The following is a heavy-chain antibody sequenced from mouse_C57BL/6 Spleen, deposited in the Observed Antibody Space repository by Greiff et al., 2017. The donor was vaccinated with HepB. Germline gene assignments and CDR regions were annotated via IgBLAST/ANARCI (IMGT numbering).Heavy chain of an antibody. CDR1: GYTFTSYW. CDR2: IYPGSGST. J-gene: IGHJ4*01. Sequence: VQLQQPGAELVKPGASVKMSFKASGYTFTSYWITWVKQRPGQGLEWIGDIYPGSGSTNYNEKFKSKATLTVDTSSSTAYMQLSSLTSEDSAVYYCARDHYYGSSYGDYYAMDYWGQGTSVTVSS. V-gene: IGHV1-55*01. D-gene: IGHD1-1*01. CDR3: ARDHYYGSSYGDYYAMDY.